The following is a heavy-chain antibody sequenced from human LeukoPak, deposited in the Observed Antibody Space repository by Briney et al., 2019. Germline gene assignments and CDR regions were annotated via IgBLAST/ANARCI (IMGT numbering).Heavy chain of an antibody. D-gene: IGHD6-19*01. CDR1: GGSFSFYY. Sequence: PSETLSLTCGVSGGSFSFYYWSWIRQPPGKGLEWIGEINHSGSTNYNPSLKSRVTISVDTSKNQFSLKLSSVTAADTAVYYCARALRSSGWYRDYYMDVWGKGTTVTVSS. V-gene: IGHV4-34*01. CDR3: ARALRSSGWYRDYYMDV. CDR2: INHSGST. J-gene: IGHJ6*03.